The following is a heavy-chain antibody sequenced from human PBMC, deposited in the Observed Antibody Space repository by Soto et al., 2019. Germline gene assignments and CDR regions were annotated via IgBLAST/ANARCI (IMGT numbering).Heavy chain of an antibody. CDR3: AKSHSSVWAQDHDAFDI. D-gene: IGHD6-19*01. CDR1: GFTFSSYA. CDR2: ISGSGGST. Sequence: EVQLLESGGGLVQPGGSLRLSCAASGFTFSSYAMSWVRQAPGKGLEWVSAISGSGGSTYYADSVKGRFTISRDNSKNTLYLQMNSLRAEDTAVYYCAKSHSSVWAQDHDAFDIWGQGTMVTVSS. V-gene: IGHV3-23*01. J-gene: IGHJ3*02.